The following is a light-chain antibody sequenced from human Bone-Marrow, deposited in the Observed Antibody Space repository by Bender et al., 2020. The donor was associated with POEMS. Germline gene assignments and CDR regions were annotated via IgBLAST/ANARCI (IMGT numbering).Light chain of an antibody. CDR1: SFNIGAGYD. CDR2: ANN. V-gene: IGLV1-40*01. Sequence: QSVLTQPPSVSGAPAQRVTMSCTASSFNIGAGYDVHWYQQLPGTAPKLLIYANNNRPSGVPDRFSGSKSGTSASLSIPGLQADDEADYYCQSYDSTLRGWVFGGGTKLTVL. CDR3: QSYDSTLRGWV. J-gene: IGLJ3*02.